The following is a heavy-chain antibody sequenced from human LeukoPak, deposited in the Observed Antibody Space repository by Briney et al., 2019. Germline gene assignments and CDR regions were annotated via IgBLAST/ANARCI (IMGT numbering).Heavy chain of an antibody. CDR1: GFTFSSYA. V-gene: IGHV3-23*01. J-gene: IGHJ4*02. CDR2: ISGGGDIT. CDR3: APDLRGAAWSLDY. D-gene: IGHD2-15*01. Sequence: PGGSLRPSCAASGFTFSSYAMTWVRQAPGKGLEWVSAISGGGDITSYADSVKGRFTISRDNSKNTLYLQMNSLRAEDTAVYYCAPDLRGAAWSLDYWGQGTLVTVSS.